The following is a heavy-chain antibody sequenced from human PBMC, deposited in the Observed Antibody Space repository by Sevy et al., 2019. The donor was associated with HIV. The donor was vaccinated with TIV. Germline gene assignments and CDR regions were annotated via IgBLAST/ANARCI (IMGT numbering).Heavy chain of an antibody. CDR1: GFTFSSYD. CDR2: ISHDGSNK. D-gene: IGHD4-17*01. J-gene: IGHJ3*02. Sequence: GGSLRLSCAASGFTFSSYDMHWVRQAPGKGLEWVAVISHDGSNKYYADSVKGRFTISRDNSKNTLYLQMNSLRAEDTAVYYCARGYGDYFAFDIWGQGPMVTVSS. CDR3: ARGYGDYFAFDI. V-gene: IGHV3-30*04.